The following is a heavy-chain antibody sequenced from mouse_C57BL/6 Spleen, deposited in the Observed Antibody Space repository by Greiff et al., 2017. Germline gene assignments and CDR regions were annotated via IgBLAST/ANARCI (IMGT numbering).Heavy chain of an antibody. V-gene: IGHV5-17*01. Sequence: DVMLVESGGGLVKPGGSLKLSCAASGFTFSDYGMHWVRQAPEKGLEWVAYISSGSSTIYYADTVKGRFTISRDKAKNTLFLQMTSLRAEDTAMYYCATEGVGYLDYWGQGTTLTVSS. CDR1: GFTFSDYG. D-gene: IGHD1-1*01. J-gene: IGHJ2*01. CDR3: ATEGVGYLDY. CDR2: ISSGSSTI.